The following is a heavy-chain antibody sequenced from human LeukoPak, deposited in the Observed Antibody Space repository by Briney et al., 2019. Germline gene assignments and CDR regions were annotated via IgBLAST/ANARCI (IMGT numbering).Heavy chain of an antibody. CDR3: AKGRYCSGETWSGGEAFDI. CDR1: GGSINNYY. D-gene: IGHD2-15*01. Sequence: SETLSLTCTVSGGSINNYYWSWIRQPAGKGLEWIGRIYTRGSTNYNPSLKSRVTMSVDTSKNQFSRKLSSVTAADTAVYYFAKGRYCSGETWSGGEAFDIWGQGTMVSVSS. CDR2: IYTRGST. J-gene: IGHJ3*02. V-gene: IGHV4-4*07.